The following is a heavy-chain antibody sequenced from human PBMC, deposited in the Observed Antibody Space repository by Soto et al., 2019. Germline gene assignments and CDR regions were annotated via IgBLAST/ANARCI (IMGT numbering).Heavy chain of an antibody. J-gene: IGHJ6*02. V-gene: IGHV5-51*01. CDR3: AASIFYYGMDV. CDR2: IYPGDSDT. Sequence: GESLKISCKGSGYTFTNYWIGLVRQMPGKGLEWMGIIYPGDSDTKYNPSFQGQVTISADKSITTTYLRWTSLKASDTAIYYCAASIFYYGMDVWGQGTTVTVSS. CDR1: GYTFTNYW.